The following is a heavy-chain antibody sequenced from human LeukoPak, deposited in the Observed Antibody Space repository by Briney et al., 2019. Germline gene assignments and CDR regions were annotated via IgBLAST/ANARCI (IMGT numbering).Heavy chain of an antibody. V-gene: IGHV3-48*04. Sequence: PGGSLRLSCAASGFTFSHYYMSWVRQAPGKGLEWVSYISSSSSTIYYADSVKGRFTISRDNAKNSLYLQMNSLRAEDTAVYYCTRDLRGWLFGWGQGTLVTVSS. J-gene: IGHJ4*02. D-gene: IGHD3-9*01. CDR2: ISSSSSTI. CDR3: TRDLRGWLFG. CDR1: GFTFSHYY.